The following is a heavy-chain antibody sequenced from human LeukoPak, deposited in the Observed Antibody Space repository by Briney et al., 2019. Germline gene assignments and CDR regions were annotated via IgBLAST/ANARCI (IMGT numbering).Heavy chain of an antibody. Sequence: KPSETLSLTCAVYGGSFSGYYWSWIRQPPGKGLEWIGEINHSGSTNYNPSLKSRVAISVDTSKNQFSLKLSSVTAADTAVYYCARGRYCSGGSCYSFGYYYYMDVWGKGTTVTVSS. CDR3: ARGRYCSGGSCYSFGYYYYMDV. CDR1: GGSFSGYY. CDR2: INHSGST. D-gene: IGHD2-15*01. V-gene: IGHV4-34*01. J-gene: IGHJ6*03.